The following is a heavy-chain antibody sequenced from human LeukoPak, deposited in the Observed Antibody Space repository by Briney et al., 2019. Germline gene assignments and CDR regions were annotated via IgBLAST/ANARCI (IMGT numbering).Heavy chain of an antibody. CDR2: ISSSGNPI. J-gene: IGHJ6*02. Sequence: GGSLRLSCVASGFTFSDYYMSWVRQAPGKGPEWLSYISSSGNPISYADSVKGRFTISRDNAKNSLYLQMNSLRAEDTAVYYCARVGLRFLEWFDPYYYYGMDVWGQGTTVTVSS. CDR3: ARVGLRFLEWFDPYYYYGMDV. V-gene: IGHV3-11*04. CDR1: GFTFSDYY. D-gene: IGHD3-3*01.